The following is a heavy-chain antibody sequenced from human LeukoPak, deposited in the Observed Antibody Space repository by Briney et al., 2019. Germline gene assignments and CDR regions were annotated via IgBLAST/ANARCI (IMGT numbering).Heavy chain of an antibody. J-gene: IGHJ6*03. CDR3: AGAPALYYYYYMDV. CDR1: GYTFTSYY. Sequence: ASVKVSCKASGYTFTSYYMHWVRQATGQGLEWMGWMNPNSGNTGYAQKFQGRVTITRNTSISTAYMELSSLRSEDTAVYYCAGAPALYYYYYMDVWGKGTTVTVSS. V-gene: IGHV1-8*03. CDR2: MNPNSGNT.